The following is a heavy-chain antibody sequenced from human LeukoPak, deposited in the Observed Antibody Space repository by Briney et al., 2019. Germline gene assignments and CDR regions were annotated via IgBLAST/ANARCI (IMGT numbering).Heavy chain of an antibody. V-gene: IGHV3-7*01. CDR1: GFTLRSYG. Sequence: GRSLRLSCVASGFTLRSYGMHWVRQAPGKGLEWVANIKQDGNEKYYVDSVKGRFTISRDNAKNSLYLQMNSLRAEDTAVYYCVRMGRYGDYDYWGQGTLVTVSS. CDR3: VRMGRYGDYDY. D-gene: IGHD4-17*01. CDR2: IKQDGNEK. J-gene: IGHJ4*02.